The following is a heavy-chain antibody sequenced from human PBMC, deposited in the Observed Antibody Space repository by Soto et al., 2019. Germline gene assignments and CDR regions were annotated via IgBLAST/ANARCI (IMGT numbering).Heavy chain of an antibody. CDR2: INPNGGVT. D-gene: IGHD1-26*01. J-gene: IGHJ6*02. V-gene: IGHV1-2*02. CDR3: ARESGGATATLDYYYYYAMAV. Sequence: ASVKVSCKTSGDSFNEYYIHWVRQAPGQGLEWMGWINPNGGVTKYAQKFQGRVTVTRDTSIRTVYMELSSLRSDDTAVYYCARESGGATATLDYYYYYAMAVWGQGTTVTVSS. CDR1: GDSFNEYY.